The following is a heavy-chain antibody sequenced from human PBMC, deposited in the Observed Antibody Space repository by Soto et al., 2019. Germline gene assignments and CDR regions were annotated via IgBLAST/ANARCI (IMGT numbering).Heavy chain of an antibody. CDR2: IKSKTDGGTT. CDR1: GFTFSNAW. V-gene: IGHV3-15*01. D-gene: IGHD3-22*01. J-gene: IGHJ4*02. CDR3: TTDLGDSSGYPDY. Sequence: GGSLRLSCAASGFTFSNAWMSWVRQAPGKGLGWVGRIKSKTDGGTTDYTAPVKGRFTISRDDSKNTLYLQMNSLKTEDTAVYYCTTDLGDSSGYPDYWGQGTLVTV.